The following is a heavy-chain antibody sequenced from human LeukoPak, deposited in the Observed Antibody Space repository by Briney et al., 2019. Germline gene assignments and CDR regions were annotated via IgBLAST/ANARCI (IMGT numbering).Heavy chain of an antibody. D-gene: IGHD6-6*01. V-gene: IGHV1-46*01. J-gene: IGHJ4*02. CDR1: GYTFTTYY. CDR2: INPSSGST. CDR3: ARDRGQLGVDY. Sequence: ASVTVSCTASGYTFTTYYMHWVRQAPGQGLEWMGIINPSSGSTSYAHQFQGRVTMTRDTSTGTVYMELSGLRSEDTAVYYCARDRGQLGVDYWGQGTLVTVSS.